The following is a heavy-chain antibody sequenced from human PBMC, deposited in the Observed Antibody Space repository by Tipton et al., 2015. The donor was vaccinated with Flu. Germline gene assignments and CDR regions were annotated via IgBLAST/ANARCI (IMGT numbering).Heavy chain of an antibody. CDR1: GGSISSSSYY. Sequence: TLSLTCTVSGGSISSSSYYWGWIRQPPGKELEWIGSIYYSGSTYYNPSLKSRVTISVDTSKNQFSLKLSSVTAADTAVYYCASLTIAVAGDDAFDIWGQGTMVTVSS. CDR2: IYYSGST. CDR3: ASLTIAVAGDDAFDI. D-gene: IGHD6-19*01. J-gene: IGHJ3*02. V-gene: IGHV4-39*07.